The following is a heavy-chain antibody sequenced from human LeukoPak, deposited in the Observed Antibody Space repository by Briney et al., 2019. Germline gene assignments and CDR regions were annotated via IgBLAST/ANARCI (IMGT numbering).Heavy chain of an antibody. CDR2: IKQDGSET. CDR3: ARHKREYYSPFDI. D-gene: IGHD3-10*01. J-gene: IGHJ3*02. V-gene: IGHV3-7*01. CDR1: GFTFSSYE. Sequence: GGSLRLSCAASGFTFSSYEMNWVRQAPGKGLEWVANIKQDGSETYYVDSVKGRFTISRDNAKNSLYLQMNSLRAEDTAVYYCARHKREYYSPFDIWGQGTMVTVSS.